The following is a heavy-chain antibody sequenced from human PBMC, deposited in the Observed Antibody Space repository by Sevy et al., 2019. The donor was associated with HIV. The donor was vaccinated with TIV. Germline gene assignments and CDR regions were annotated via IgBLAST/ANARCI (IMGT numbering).Heavy chain of an antibody. V-gene: IGHV3-15*01. CDR1: GFTFTHAW. Sequence: GESLKISCTASGFTFTHAWMSWVRQAPGKGLEWVGRIKSTPDGGTTDYAAPVKGRFTISRDESKNTLYLQMNSLKTEETAVYYCSTDPIIVLLVTDGMDVWGQGTTVTVSS. J-gene: IGHJ6*02. CDR3: STDPIIVLLVTDGMDV. D-gene: IGHD2-8*02. CDR2: IKSTPDGGTT.